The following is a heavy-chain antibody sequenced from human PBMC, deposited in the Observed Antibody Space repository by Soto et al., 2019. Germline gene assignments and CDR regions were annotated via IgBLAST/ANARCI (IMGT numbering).Heavy chain of an antibody. J-gene: IGHJ5*02. V-gene: IGHV4-59*01. CDR2: IYYSGST. CDR3: ARGLRGSSCGLPWRRFDP. Sequence: SETLSLTCTVSGGSISSYYWSWIRQPPGKGLEWIGYIYYSGSTNYNPSLKSRVTISVDTSKNQFSLKLSSVTAADTAVYYCARGLRGSSCGLPWRRFDPWGQGTLVTVSS. CDR1: GGSISSYY. D-gene: IGHD5-18*01.